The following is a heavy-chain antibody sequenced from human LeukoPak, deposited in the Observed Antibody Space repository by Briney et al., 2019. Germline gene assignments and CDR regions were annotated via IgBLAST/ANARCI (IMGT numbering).Heavy chain of an antibody. CDR1: GFTFSSFG. D-gene: IGHD2-21*01. CDR2: IWYDGGNT. J-gene: IGHJ4*02. CDR3: AKVGDSTFDY. V-gene: IGHV3-33*06. Sequence: GGSLRLSCAASGFTFSSFGMHWVRQAPDKGLEWVAVIWYDGGNTYYADSVKGRFTVSRDNSENTLYLQMNSLRVEDTAVYYCAKVGDSTFDYWGQGTLVTVSS.